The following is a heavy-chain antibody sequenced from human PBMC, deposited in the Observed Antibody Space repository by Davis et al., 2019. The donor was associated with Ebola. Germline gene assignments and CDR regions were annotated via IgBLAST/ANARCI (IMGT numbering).Heavy chain of an antibody. Sequence: GGSLRLSCAASGFTFSGSAMHWVRQASGKGLEWVGRIRSKANSYATAYAASVKGRFTISRDDSKNTAYLQMNSLRAEDTAVYYCAKDVSTWTAIIVHGMDIWGQGTTVTVSS. CDR3: AKDVSTWTAIIVHGMDI. D-gene: IGHD2-21*02. V-gene: IGHV3-73*01. CDR1: GFTFSGSA. J-gene: IGHJ6*02. CDR2: IRSKANSYAT.